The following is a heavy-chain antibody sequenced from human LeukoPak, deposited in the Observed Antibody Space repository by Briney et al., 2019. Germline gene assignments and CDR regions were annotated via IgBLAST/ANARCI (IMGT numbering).Heavy chain of an antibody. J-gene: IGHJ4*02. V-gene: IGHV1-69*04. Sequence: GASVKVSCKASGGTFSSYAISWVRQAPGQGLEWMGRIIPILGIANYAQKFQGRVTITADKSTSTAYMELSSLRSEDTAVYYCARDPGGYSGGSCFFFRVMREIEYWGEGTLVTVSS. CDR1: GGTFSSYA. CDR3: ARDPGGYSGGSCFFFRVMREIEY. D-gene: IGHD2-15*01. CDR2: IIPILGIA.